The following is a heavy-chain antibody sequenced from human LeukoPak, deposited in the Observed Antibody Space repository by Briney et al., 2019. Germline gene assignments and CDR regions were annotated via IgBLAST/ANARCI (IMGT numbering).Heavy chain of an antibody. CDR2: INPSGGST. V-gene: IGHV1-46*01. Sequence: ASVEVSCKASGYTFTSYYMHWVRQAPGQGLEWMGIINPSGGSTSYAQKFQGRVTMTRDTSTSTVYMELSSLRSEDTAVYYCARDVRSASYYYYMDVWGKGTTVTVSS. CDR1: GYTFTSYY. J-gene: IGHJ6*03. D-gene: IGHD3-10*02. CDR3: ARDVRSASYYYYMDV.